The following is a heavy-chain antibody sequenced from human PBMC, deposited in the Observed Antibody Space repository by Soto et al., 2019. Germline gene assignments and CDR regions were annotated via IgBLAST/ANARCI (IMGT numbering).Heavy chain of an antibody. J-gene: IGHJ3*02. Sequence: ASVKVSCKASGYTFXSYAMYWVRQAPGQRLEWMGWINVGNGNTKYSQKFQGRVTITKDTSASTAYMELSSLRSEDTAVYYCARANGAFDIWGQGTMVTVSS. CDR2: INVGNGNT. CDR3: ARANGAFDI. CDR1: GYTFXSYA. D-gene: IGHD2-8*01. V-gene: IGHV1-3*01.